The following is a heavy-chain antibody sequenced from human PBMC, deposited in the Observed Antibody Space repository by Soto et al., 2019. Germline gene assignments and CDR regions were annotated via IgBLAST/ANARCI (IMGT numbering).Heavy chain of an antibody. CDR2: INHSGST. V-gene: IGHV4-30-2*01. D-gene: IGHD3-22*01. CDR1: GGSISSGGYS. CDR3: ARAKSINNYDDAFDI. J-gene: IGHJ3*02. Sequence: PSETLSLTCAVSGGSISSGGYSWSWIRQPPGKGQEWIGYINHSGSTNYNPSLMSRGTMSLDTSKKQFSLKLSSVTAADTSVYYCARAKSINNYDDAFDIWGQGTMVTVSS.